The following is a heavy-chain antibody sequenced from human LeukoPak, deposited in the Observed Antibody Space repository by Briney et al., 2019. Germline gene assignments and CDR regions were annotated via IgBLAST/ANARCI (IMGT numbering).Heavy chain of an antibody. Sequence: SETLSLTCNVSGGSISSGNYYWSWIRQHPGKGLEWIGYIYSSGTTYYNPSLKSRVNISVDTSKNQYSLKVRSVTAADTAVHYCARDVGDYVGPWFDPWGQGTLVTVSS. CDR3: ARDVGDYVGPWFDP. D-gene: IGHD4-17*01. J-gene: IGHJ5*02. CDR1: GGSISSGNYY. V-gene: IGHV4-31*03. CDR2: IYSSGTT.